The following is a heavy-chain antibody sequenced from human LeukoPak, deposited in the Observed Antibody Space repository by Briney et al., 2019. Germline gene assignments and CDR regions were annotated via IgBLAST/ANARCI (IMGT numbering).Heavy chain of an antibody. CDR1: GGSVSSGSYY. CDR3: ARDGVYCSSTSCSKYYFDY. D-gene: IGHD2-2*01. Sequence: SETLSPTCTVSGGSVSSGSYYWSWIRQPPGKGLEWIGYIYYSGSTNYNPSLKSRVTISVDTSKNQFSLKLSSVTAADTAVYYCARDGVYCSSTSCSKYYFDYWGQGTLVTVSS. J-gene: IGHJ4*02. V-gene: IGHV4-61*01. CDR2: IYYSGST.